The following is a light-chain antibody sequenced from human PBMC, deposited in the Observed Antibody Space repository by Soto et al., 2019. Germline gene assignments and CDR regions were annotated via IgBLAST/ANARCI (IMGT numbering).Light chain of an antibody. Sequence: DIQMTQSPSSLSTSVGDRVTITCQASQDISSYLNWYQQKPGKAPKLLIYDASNLETGVPSRFSGSGSGTDFTFTISSLQPEDIATYYCQQCDSLPQTFGGGTKVDIK. CDR3: QQCDSLPQT. CDR2: DAS. CDR1: QDISSY. V-gene: IGKV1-33*01. J-gene: IGKJ4*01.